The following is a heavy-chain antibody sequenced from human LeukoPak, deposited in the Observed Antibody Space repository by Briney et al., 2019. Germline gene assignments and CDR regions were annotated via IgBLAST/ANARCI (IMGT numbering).Heavy chain of an antibody. D-gene: IGHD4-17*01. CDR1: GYTFTDYY. CDR3: ATDYGDYESGY. CDR2: INPNSGGT. Sequence: ASVKVSCKASGYTFTDYYMHCVRQAPGQGLEWMGWINPNSGGTDYAQKFQGRVTMTRDTSISTAYMELSRLRSDDTAVYYCATDYGDYESGYWGQGTLVTVSS. V-gene: IGHV1-2*02. J-gene: IGHJ4*02.